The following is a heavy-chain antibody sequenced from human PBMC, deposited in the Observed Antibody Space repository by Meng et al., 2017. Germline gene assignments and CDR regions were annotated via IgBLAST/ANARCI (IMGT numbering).Heavy chain of an antibody. CDR2: MNPNSGNT. D-gene: IGHD3-9*01. V-gene: IGHV1-18*01. Sequence: ASVKVSCKASGYTFTSYDINWVRQATGQGLEWMGWMNPNSGNTNYAQKLQGRVTMTTDTSTSTAYMELRSLRSDDTAVYYCAREVLDYYDILTGYYTGGAFDLWGRGTLVTVSS. CDR1: GYTFTSYD. J-gene: IGHJ2*01. CDR3: AREVLDYYDILTGYYTGGAFDL.